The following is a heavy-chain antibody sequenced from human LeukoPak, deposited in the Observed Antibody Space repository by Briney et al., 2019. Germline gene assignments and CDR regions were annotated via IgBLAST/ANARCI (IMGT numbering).Heavy chain of an antibody. CDR2: IYYSGST. CDR1: GGSTSTYY. V-gene: IGHV4-59*08. J-gene: IGHJ4*02. D-gene: IGHD3-22*01. Sequence: SETLSLTCSVSGGSTSTYYWSWIRQPPGKGLEWIGYIYYSGSTSYNPSLKSRVTISVDTSKNQFSLELSSVTAADTAVYYCARVHSSGDGDYWGQGTLVTVSS. CDR3: ARVHSSGDGDY.